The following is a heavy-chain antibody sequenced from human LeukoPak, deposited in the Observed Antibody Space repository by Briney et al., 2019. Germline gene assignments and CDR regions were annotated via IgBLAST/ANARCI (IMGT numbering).Heavy chain of an antibody. CDR3: ARGGMYAKSNWFDP. Sequence: SETLSLTCTVSGGSLSSYYWSWIRQPPGKGLEGIGYIYYSGSTNYNPSLKSRVTISVDTSKNQFSLKLSSVTAADTAVYYCARGGMYAKSNWFDPWGQGTLVTVSS. D-gene: IGHD2-8*01. V-gene: IGHV4-59*01. J-gene: IGHJ5*02. CDR1: GGSLSSYY. CDR2: IYYSGST.